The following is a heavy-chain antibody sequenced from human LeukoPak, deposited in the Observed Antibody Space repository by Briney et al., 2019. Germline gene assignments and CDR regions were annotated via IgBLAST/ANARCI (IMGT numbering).Heavy chain of an antibody. CDR1: EFTFSSNW. CDR2: IKSDGSEK. Sequence: GGSLRLSCVFSEFTFSSNWMNWVRQAPGKGLEWVANIKSDGSEKYYADSVKSRFTISRDNAKNSLYLQMNSLKAEDKTVYYCASGSGWRQLYWGQGTLVTVPP. D-gene: IGHD5-24*01. CDR3: ASGSGWRQLY. V-gene: IGHV3-7*01. J-gene: IGHJ4*02.